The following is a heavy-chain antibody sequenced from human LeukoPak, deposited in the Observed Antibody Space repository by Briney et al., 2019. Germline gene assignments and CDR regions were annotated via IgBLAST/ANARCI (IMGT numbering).Heavy chain of an antibody. J-gene: IGHJ6*02. Sequence: ASVKVSCKASGYTFTGYYMHRVRQAPGQGLEWMGWINPNSGGTNYAQKFQGWVTMTRDTSISTAYMELSRLRSDDTAVYYCARPLYDSSGYTTYYYGMDVWGQGTTVTVSS. D-gene: IGHD3-22*01. CDR1: GYTFTGYY. V-gene: IGHV1-2*04. CDR2: INPNSGGT. CDR3: ARPLYDSSGYTTYYYGMDV.